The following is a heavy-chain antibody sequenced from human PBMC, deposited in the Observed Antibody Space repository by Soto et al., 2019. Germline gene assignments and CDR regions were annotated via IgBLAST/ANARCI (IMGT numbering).Heavy chain of an antibody. J-gene: IGHJ5*02. V-gene: IGHV3-23*01. CDR3: ASSAFDP. CDR2: ISGSGGST. CDR1: GFTFSTYA. Sequence: SCAASGFTFSTYAMSWVRQAPGKGLECVSAISGSGGSTSYANSVKGRFTISRDNAKNTLYLQMNSLRAEDTAVYYCASSAFDPWGQGTLVTVSS. D-gene: IGHD3-10*01.